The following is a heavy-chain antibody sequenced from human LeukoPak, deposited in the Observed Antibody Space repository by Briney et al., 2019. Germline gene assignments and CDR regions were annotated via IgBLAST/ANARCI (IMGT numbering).Heavy chain of an antibody. Sequence: GGSLRLSCEASGITLSSYWMSWVRQVPGKRPVWVSRINDDGSDTIYTDSVRGRFTISGDDAKNTVYLQMNNLRAEDTAVYYCVRGGPSTWSWGQGTLVTVSS. CDR3: VRGGPSTWS. CDR2: INDDGSDT. CDR1: GITLSSYW. D-gene: IGHD2-15*01. J-gene: IGHJ5*02. V-gene: IGHV3-74*01.